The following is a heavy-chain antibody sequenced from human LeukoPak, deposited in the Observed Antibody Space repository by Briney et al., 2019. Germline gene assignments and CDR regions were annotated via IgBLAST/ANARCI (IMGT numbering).Heavy chain of an antibody. CDR1: GYTFTGYY. Sequence: GASVKVSCKSSGYTFTGYYIHWVRQAPGQGLAWMGWINPNSGGTNYAQEFQGRVTMTRDTSISTDYMELSRLRSDDTAVYYCARFATQYSSGIHGMDVCGQGTTVTVSS. CDR3: ARFATQYSSGIHGMDV. V-gene: IGHV1-2*02. CDR2: INPNSGGT. J-gene: IGHJ6*02. D-gene: IGHD6-19*01.